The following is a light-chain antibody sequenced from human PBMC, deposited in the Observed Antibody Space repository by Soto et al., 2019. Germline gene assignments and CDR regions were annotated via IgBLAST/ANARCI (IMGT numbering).Light chain of an antibody. J-gene: IGKJ4*01. CDR3: QQRSSWPLLT. Sequence: ENVLTQSPATLSLSPGERATLSCRASQSVSNYLAWFQQKPGQAPRLLIYDASNRATGIPARFSGSGSGTDFTLTISSLEPEDFAVYYCQQRSSWPLLTFGGGTKVEI. V-gene: IGKV3-11*01. CDR2: DAS. CDR1: QSVSNY.